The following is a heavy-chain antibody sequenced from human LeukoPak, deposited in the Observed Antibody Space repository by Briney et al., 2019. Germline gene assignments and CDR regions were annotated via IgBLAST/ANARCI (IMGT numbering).Heavy chain of an antibody. V-gene: IGHV3-7*03. CDR3: AGRHFDI. Sequence: GGSVRLSCVASGFTFSNYWMHWVRQAPGKGLEWVANIKQDESEKYYVDSVKGRFTISRDNAKNSLYLQMNSLRAEDTAVYYCAGRHFDIWGQGTMVTVSS. J-gene: IGHJ3*02. CDR1: GFTFSNYW. CDR2: IKQDESEK.